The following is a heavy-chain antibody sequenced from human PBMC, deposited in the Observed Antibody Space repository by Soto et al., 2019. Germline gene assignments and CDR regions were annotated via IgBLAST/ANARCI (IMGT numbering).Heavy chain of an antibody. J-gene: IGHJ4*02. CDR1: GGSISSSSYY. CDR2: IYYSGST. D-gene: IGHD6-19*01. V-gene: IGHV4-39*01. Sequence: QLQLQESGPGLVKPSETLSLTCTVSGGSISSSSYYWGWIRQPPGKGLGWIGSIYYSGSTYYNPSVKSRVTISVDTSKIQFSLKLSSVTAADTAVYYCARPLDSGWISFDYWGQGTLVTVSS. CDR3: ARPLDSGWISFDY.